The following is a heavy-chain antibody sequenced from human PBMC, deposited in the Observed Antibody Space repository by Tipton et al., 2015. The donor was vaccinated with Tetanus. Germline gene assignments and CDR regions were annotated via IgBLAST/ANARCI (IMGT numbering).Heavy chain of an antibody. CDR3: ARELDGGSYGGYFDY. J-gene: IGHJ4*02. CDR2: IWYDGSNK. Sequence: RSLRLSCAASGFTFSSYGMHWVRQAPGKGLEWVAVIWYDGSNKYYADSVKGRFTISRDNSKNTLYLQMNSLRAEDTAVYYCARELDGGSYGGYFDYWGQGTLVTVSS. CDR1: GFTFSSYG. D-gene: IGHD1-26*01. V-gene: IGHV3-33*01.